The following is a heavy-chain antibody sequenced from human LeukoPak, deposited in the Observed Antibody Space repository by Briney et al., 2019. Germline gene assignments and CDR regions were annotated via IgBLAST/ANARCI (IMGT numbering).Heavy chain of an antibody. CDR1: GGSFSGYY. Sequence: SETLSLTCAVYGGSFSGYYWSWIRQPPGKGLEWIGYIYYSGSTYYNPSLKSRVTISVDTSKNQFSLKLSSVTAADTAVYYCARERRDRIDYWGQGTLVTVSS. CDR2: IYYSGST. J-gene: IGHJ4*02. V-gene: IGHV4-30-4*08. CDR3: ARERRDRIDY.